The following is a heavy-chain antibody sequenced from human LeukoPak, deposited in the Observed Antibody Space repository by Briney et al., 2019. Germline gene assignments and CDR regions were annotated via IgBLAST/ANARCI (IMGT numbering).Heavy chain of an antibody. CDR1: GGSISSYY. Sequence: SETLSLTCTVSGGSISSYYWSWIRQPPGKGLEWIGYIYYSGSTNYNPSLKSRVTISVDTSKNQFSLKLSSVTAADTAVYYCARGTPSGWHGAVYWGQGTLVTVSS. CDR3: ARGTPSGWHGAVY. J-gene: IGHJ4*02. V-gene: IGHV4-59*01. D-gene: IGHD6-19*01. CDR2: IYYSGST.